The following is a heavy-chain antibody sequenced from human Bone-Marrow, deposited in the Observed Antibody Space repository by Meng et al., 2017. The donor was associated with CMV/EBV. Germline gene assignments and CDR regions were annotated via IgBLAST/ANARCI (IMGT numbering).Heavy chain of an antibody. J-gene: IGHJ4*02. V-gene: IGHV3-74*01. CDR1: GFTFSSYW. D-gene: IGHD3-22*01. Sequence: GESLKISCAASGFTFSSYWMHWVRQAPGKGLVWVSRINSDGSSTSYADSVKGRFTISRDNSKNTLFLQMNSLRAEDTAMYYCARDKSTFNYYDSSGYSLWGQGTRVTVSS. CDR3: ARDKSTFNYYDSSGYSL. CDR2: INSDGSST.